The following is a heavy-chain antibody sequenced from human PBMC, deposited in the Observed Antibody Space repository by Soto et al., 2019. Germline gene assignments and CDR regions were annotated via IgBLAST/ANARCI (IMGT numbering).Heavy chain of an antibody. CDR2: IIPIFGTA. V-gene: IGHV1-69*13. J-gene: IGHJ6*02. D-gene: IGHD2-15*01. CDR3: ARVNCSGGSCHYYYYGMDV. Sequence: SVKVSCKASGGTFSSYSISWVRQAPGQGREWMGGIIPIFGTANYAQKFQGRVTITADESTSTAYMELSSLRSEDTAVYYCARVNCSGGSCHYYYYGMDVWGQGTTVNVSS. CDR1: GGTFSSYS.